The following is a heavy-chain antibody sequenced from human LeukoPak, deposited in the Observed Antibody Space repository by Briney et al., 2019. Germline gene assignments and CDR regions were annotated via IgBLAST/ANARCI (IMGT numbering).Heavy chain of an antibody. CDR1: GFTITTNY. CDR3: AREAVMPVAPVKIGTSDRPLYEYYGLDV. Sequence: GGSLRLSCAASGFTITTNYMNWVRQAPGKGLEWVSVIYGDDETNYADSVKGRFTISRDNSKNTLYLQTNSLRADDTAVYYCAREAVMPVAPVKIGTSDRPLYEYYGLDVWGQGTTVTVS. D-gene: IGHD1/OR15-1a*01. V-gene: IGHV3-53*01. J-gene: IGHJ6*02. CDR2: IYGDDET.